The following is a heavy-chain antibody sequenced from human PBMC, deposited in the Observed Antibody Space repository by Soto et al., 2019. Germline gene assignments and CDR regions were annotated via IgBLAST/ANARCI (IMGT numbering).Heavy chain of an antibody. CDR3: ARKATVTTCFDY. CDR1: GGSISSGGYY. V-gene: IGHV4-31*03. J-gene: IGHJ4*02. Sequence: QVQLQESGPGLVKPSQTLSLTCTVSGGSISSGGYYWSWIRQHPGKGLEWIGYIYYSGTTYDTPSLKSRVTISVDTSKNQFSLRLSSVTAADTAVYHCARKATVTTCFDYWGQGTLVTVSS. CDR2: IYYSGTT. D-gene: IGHD4-17*01.